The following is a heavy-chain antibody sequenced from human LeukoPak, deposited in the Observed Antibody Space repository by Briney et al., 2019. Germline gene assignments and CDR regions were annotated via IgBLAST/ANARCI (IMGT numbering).Heavy chain of an antibody. Sequence: GGSLRLSCAASGFTFSTYWMHWVRQAPGKGLMWVSRINSDESRTSYADSVKGRFTISRDNAKNTLYLQMNSLRSEDTAVYFCARGGSPIYYYYMDVWGKGITVTISS. V-gene: IGHV3-74*01. J-gene: IGHJ6*03. D-gene: IGHD3-10*01. CDR2: INSDESRT. CDR1: GFTFSTYW. CDR3: ARGGSPIYYYYMDV.